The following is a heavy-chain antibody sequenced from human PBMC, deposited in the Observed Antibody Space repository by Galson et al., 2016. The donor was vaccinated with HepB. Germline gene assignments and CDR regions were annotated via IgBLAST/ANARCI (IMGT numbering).Heavy chain of an antibody. CDR1: GFTFSSYT. V-gene: IGHV3-7*03. D-gene: IGHD5-24*01. CDR2: IKQDGSEK. CDR3: ARTGGYNWGDEGFFDY. Sequence: SLRLSCAASGFTFSSYTMNWVRQAPGKGLEWVANIKQDGSEKYSVDSLKGRFTISRDNAKNSLSLQMNSLRADDTAVYFCARTGGYNWGDEGFFDYWGQGTLVTVSS. J-gene: IGHJ4*02.